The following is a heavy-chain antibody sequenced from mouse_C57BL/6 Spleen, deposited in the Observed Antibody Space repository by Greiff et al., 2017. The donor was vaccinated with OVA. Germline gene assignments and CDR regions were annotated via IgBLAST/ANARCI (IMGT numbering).Heavy chain of an antibody. D-gene: IGHD4-1*01. J-gene: IGHJ4*01. V-gene: IGHV1-26*01. CDR1: GYTFTDYY. Sequence: EVQLQQSGPELVKPGASVKISCKASGYTFTDYYMNWVKQSHGKSLEWIGDINPNNGGTSYNQKFKGKATLTVDKSSSTAYMELRSLTSEDSAVYYCARYRLGPFYYAMDYWGQGTSVTVSS. CDR2: INPNNGGT. CDR3: ARYRLGPFYYAMDY.